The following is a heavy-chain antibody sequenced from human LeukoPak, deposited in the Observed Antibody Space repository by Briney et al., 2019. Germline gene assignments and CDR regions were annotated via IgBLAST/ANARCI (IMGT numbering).Heavy chain of an antibody. CDR1: GFTFSSYE. CDR2: ISSSGSTI. Sequence: PGGSLRLSCAASGFTFSSYEMNWVRQVPGKGLEWVSYISSSGSTIYYADSVKGRFTISRDNAKNSLYLQMNSQRAEDTAVYYCAREPPYYDSSGYYDYWGQGTLVTVSS. CDR3: AREPPYYDSSGYYDY. J-gene: IGHJ4*02. D-gene: IGHD3-22*01. V-gene: IGHV3-48*03.